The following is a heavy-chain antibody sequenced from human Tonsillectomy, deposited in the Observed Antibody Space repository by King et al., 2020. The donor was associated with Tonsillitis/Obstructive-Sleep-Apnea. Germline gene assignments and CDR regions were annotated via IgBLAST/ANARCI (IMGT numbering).Heavy chain of an antibody. CDR3: AREGSHNGFDI. CDR1: GGSLSVYY. CDR2: IDHSGST. V-gene: IGHV4-34*01. J-gene: IGHJ3*02. Sequence: VQLQQWGAGLLKPSETLSLTCAVYGGSLSVYYWSWIRQSPGKGLEWIGEIDHSGSTNYNPSLKSRVTISLDTSKNQFSLKLSSVTAADTTLYFCAREGSHNGFDIWGQGTMVTVSS.